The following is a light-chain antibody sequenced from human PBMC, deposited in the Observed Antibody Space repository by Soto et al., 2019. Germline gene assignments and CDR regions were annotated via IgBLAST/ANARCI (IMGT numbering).Light chain of an antibody. J-gene: IGKJ3*01. CDR1: QSVDWY. CDR3: QQRSNWPPIT. V-gene: IGKV3-11*01. CDR2: DAS. Sequence: EIVLTQSPATLSLSPGDRATVSCRASQSVDWYVAWYQHKPGKAPRLLIYDASTRATGIPDRFSGSGSGTDFTLTISSLEREDFAVYYCQQRSNWPPITFGPGTKVDMK.